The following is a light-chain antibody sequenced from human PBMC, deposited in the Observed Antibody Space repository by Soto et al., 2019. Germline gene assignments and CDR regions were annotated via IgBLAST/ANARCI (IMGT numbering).Light chain of an antibody. Sequence: DIQMTQSPSTLSASVGDRVSITCRASQSVDRYLAWYQQKPGKAPHLLIYDASSLESGVPSRFSGSGSGTELTLTISSLQPDDCTTFYCQQYKDYTWTFGQGTKVEV. J-gene: IGKJ1*01. CDR1: QSVDRY. CDR3: QQYKDYTWT. CDR2: DAS. V-gene: IGKV1-5*01.